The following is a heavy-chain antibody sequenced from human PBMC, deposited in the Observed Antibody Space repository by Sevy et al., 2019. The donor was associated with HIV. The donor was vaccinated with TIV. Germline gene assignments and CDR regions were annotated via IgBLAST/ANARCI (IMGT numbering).Heavy chain of an antibody. J-gene: IGHJ4*02. V-gene: IGHV3-7*01. CDR1: GFTFSSYW. D-gene: IGHD6-6*01. Sequence: GGSLRLSCAASGFTFSSYWVSWVRQAPGKGLEWVANIKQDGSEKYYVDSVKGRFTISRDNAKNSLYLQMNSLRAEDTAVYYCARDAGRSIAADYWGQGTLVTVSS. CDR2: IKQDGSEK. CDR3: ARDAGRSIAADY.